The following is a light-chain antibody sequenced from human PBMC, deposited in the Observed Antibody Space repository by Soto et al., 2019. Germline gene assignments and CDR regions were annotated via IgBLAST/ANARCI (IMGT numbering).Light chain of an antibody. CDR1: SSDVGAYDF. CDR2: EVS. V-gene: IGLV2-14*03. J-gene: IGLJ1*01. CDR3: SSHTTSNTRV. Sequence: QPVLPQAAYVPGSPVQSIAISSTRTSSDVGAYDFVSWYQQHPDKAPKLLIYEVSNRPSGVSDRFSGSKSVNTATLTISGLQAEDEADYYCSSHTTSNTRVFGTGTKVTVL.